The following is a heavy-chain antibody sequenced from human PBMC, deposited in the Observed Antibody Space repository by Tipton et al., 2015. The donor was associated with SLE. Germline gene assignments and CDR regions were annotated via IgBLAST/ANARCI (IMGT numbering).Heavy chain of an antibody. V-gene: IGHV3-23*01. CDR1: GFSFSSFG. J-gene: IGHJ3*02. D-gene: IGHD5-12*01. CDR3: ARPGPNEDIVATSRAFDI. Sequence: SLRLSCAASGFSFSSFGMTWVRQAPGKGLEWVSYISGIVNRTYYADSVKGRFTISRDNSKNTLYLQMNSLRAEDTALYYCARPGPNEDIVATSRAFDIWGQGTMVTVS. CDR2: ISGIVNRT.